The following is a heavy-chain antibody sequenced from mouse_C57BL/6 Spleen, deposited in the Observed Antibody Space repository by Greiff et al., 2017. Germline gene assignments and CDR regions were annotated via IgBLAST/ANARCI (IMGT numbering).Heavy chain of an antibody. CDR2: INYDGSST. D-gene: IGHD1-1*01. V-gene: IGHV5-16*01. CDR3: AREYYYGSSYGNYFDY. J-gene: IGHJ2*01. Sequence: EVMLVESEGGLVQPGSSMKLSCTASGFTFSDYYMAWVRQVPEKGLEWVANINYDGSSTYYLDSLKSRFIISRDNAKNILYLQMSSLKSEDTATYYCAREYYYGSSYGNYFDYWGQGTTLTVSS. CDR1: GFTFSDYY.